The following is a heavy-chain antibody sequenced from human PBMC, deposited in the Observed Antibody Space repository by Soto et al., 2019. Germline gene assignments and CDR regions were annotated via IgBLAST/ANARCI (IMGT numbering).Heavy chain of an antibody. J-gene: IGHJ5*02. D-gene: IGHD3-3*01. CDR1: GFTFSNSG. Sequence: EVQLLESGGGLVQPGGSLRLSCAASGFTFSNSGMSWVRQAPGTGLEWLTGISGGAGTTYYAESMKGRFTISRDKSKKTQYLQMNSLRAAETAVYYCASVGLHIPPFGSWGQGTLFNVAS. CDR2: ISGGAGTT. V-gene: IGHV3-23*01. CDR3: ASVGLHIPPFGS.